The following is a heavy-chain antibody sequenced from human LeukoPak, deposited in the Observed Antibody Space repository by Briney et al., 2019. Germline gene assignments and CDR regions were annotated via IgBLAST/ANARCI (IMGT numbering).Heavy chain of an antibody. CDR1: GYSISSGYY. CDR2: IDYSGST. Sequence: SETLSLTCAVSGYSISSGYYWGWIRQPPGKGLEWIGSIDYSGSTYYNPSLKSRVTISVETPKNQFSLKLSSVTPPYTAGYYCARSRRECSSSGIDYWGQGTLVTVSS. V-gene: IGHV4-38-2*01. J-gene: IGHJ4*02. CDR3: ARSRRECSSSGIDY. D-gene: IGHD6-6*01.